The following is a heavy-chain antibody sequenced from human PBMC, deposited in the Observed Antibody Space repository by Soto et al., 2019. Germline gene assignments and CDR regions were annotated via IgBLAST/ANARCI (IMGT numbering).Heavy chain of an antibody. J-gene: IGHJ4*02. V-gene: IGHV3-23*01. Sequence: PXGSLRLDFAASGFTFASYAMAWVGQAPGKGVEWVSGIDAGGGRTYYADSVKGRFTISRDNSRNTLFLQMDNLRGEDTAIYYCAKHSEIPGLSAAGACLDSWGQGTLVTVAS. CDR3: AKHSEIPGLSAAGACLDS. CDR1: GFTFASYA. D-gene: IGHD6-13*01. CDR2: IDAGGGRT.